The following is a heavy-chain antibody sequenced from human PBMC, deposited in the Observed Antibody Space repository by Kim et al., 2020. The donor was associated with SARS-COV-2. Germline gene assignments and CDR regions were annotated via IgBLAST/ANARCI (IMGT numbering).Heavy chain of an antibody. CDR3: AREDYSSWFDP. CDR2: IDSRSTTI. CDR1: GFTFSSYS. J-gene: IGHJ5*02. D-gene: IGHD4-4*01. V-gene: IGHV3-48*01. Sequence: GGSLRLSCAASGFTFSSYSMNWVRQAPGKGLEWLAYIDSRSTTIYYSDSVKGRFTVSRDNAKKSLYLQMNSLRGEDTAVYYCAREDYSSWFDPGGRGTLLTVSS.